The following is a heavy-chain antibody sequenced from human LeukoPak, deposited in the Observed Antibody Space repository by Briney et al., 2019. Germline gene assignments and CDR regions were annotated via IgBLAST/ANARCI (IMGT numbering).Heavy chain of an antibody. D-gene: IGHD6-13*01. Sequence: PSETLSLTCAVSDYSISSDYYWGWIRQPPGKGLEWIGSIYQSGSIHYNPSLKSRVTISVDTSKNQFSLKLNSVTAADTAVHYCARNSSWYFDYWGQGTLVTVSS. CDR2: IYQSGSI. V-gene: IGHV4-38-2*01. J-gene: IGHJ4*02. CDR1: DYSISSDYY. CDR3: ARNSSWYFDY.